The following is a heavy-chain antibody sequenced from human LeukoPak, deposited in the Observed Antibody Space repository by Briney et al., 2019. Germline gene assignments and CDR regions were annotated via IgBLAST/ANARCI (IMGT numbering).Heavy chain of an antibody. D-gene: IGHD1-26*01. Sequence: ASVKVSCKASGYTFTSYYMHWVRQALVQGLEWMGMINPSGGSTTYAQKFQGRVTMTRDTSTSTVYMELSSLRSEDTAVYYCARPPGGSGSLAYFDYWGQGTLVTVSS. CDR2: INPSGGST. V-gene: IGHV1-46*01. CDR1: GYTFTSYY. J-gene: IGHJ4*02. CDR3: ARPPGGSGSLAYFDY.